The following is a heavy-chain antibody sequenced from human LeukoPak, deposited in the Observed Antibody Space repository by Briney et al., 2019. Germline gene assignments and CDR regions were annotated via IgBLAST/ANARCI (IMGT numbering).Heavy chain of an antibody. CDR3: ARDARYITGTTLGYFDY. D-gene: IGHD1-20*01. CDR2: ISSSSSTI. J-gene: IGHJ4*02. Sequence: GGSLRLPCAASGFTFSSYSMNWVRQAPGKGLEWVSYISSSSSTIYYADSVKGRFTISRDNAKNSLYLQMNSLRDEDTAVYYCARDARYITGTTLGYFDYWGQGTLVTVSS. CDR1: GFTFSSYS. V-gene: IGHV3-48*02.